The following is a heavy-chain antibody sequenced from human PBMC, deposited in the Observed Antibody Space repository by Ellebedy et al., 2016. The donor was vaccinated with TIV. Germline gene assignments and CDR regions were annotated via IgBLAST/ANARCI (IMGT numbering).Heavy chain of an antibody. V-gene: IGHV3-11*04. CDR1: GFTFSDYY. CDR2: ISSRSTTI. J-gene: IGHJ5*02. Sequence: GESLKISCAASGFTFSDYYMSWIRQAPGKGLEWVSYISSRSTTIYYADSVKGRFTISRENAKNALFLQMDGLRVDDSAVYYCVGFGVFNLWGQGAPVTVSS. CDR3: VGFGVFNL. D-gene: IGHD3-3*01.